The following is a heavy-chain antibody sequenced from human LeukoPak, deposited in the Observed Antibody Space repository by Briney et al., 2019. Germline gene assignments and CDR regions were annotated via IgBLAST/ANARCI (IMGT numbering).Heavy chain of an antibody. V-gene: IGHV3-23*01. Sequence: GGSLRLSCAASGFTFSSYAMSWVRQAPGKGLEWVSGISDSGDSTYYADSVKGRFTISRDNSKNTLYLQMNSLRAEDTAVYYCAKGGSSAYYYARGFDYWGQGTLVTVSS. CDR1: GFTFSSYA. J-gene: IGHJ4*02. CDR2: ISDSGDST. D-gene: IGHD3-22*01. CDR3: AKGGSSAYYYARGFDY.